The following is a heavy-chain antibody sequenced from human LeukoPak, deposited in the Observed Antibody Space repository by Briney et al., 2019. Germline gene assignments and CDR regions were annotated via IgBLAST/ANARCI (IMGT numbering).Heavy chain of an antibody. CDR2: ISGSGGST. D-gene: IGHD2-2*01. Sequence: PGGSLRLSCAASGFTFSSYAMSWVRQAPGKGLEWVSAISGSGGSTYYADSVKGRFTISRDNSKNTLYLQMNSLRAEDTAVYYCAREAVPAANGKDAFDIWGQGTMVTVSS. J-gene: IGHJ3*02. CDR1: GFTFSSYA. V-gene: IGHV3-23*01. CDR3: AREAVPAANGKDAFDI.